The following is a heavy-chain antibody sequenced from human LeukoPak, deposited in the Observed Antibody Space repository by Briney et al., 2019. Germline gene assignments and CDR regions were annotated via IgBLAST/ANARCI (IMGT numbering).Heavy chain of an antibody. D-gene: IGHD3-10*01. V-gene: IGHV4-59*01. CDR3: ARSAVRGVNHWFDP. Sequence: KASEILSLTCTVSGGSISSYYWSWIRQPPGKGLEWIGYIYYSGSTNYNPSLKSRVTISVDTSKNQFSLKLSSVTAADTAVYYCARSAVRGVNHWFDPWGQGTLVTVSS. CDR2: IYYSGST. J-gene: IGHJ5*02. CDR1: GGSISSYY.